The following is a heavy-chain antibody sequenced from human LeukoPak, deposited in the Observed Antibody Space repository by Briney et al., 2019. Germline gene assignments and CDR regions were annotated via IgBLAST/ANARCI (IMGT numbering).Heavy chain of an antibody. J-gene: IGHJ4*02. V-gene: IGHV3-21*01. CDR3: ARLLAPGYSSSIWRDY. Sequence: NPGGSLRLSCAASGFTFSSYAMHWVRQAPGKGLEWVSSISSSSSYIYYADSVKGRFTISRDNAKNSLYLQMNSLRAEDTAVYYCARLLAPGYSSSIWRDYWGQGTLVTVSS. CDR1: GFTFSSYA. CDR2: ISSSSSYI. D-gene: IGHD6-13*01.